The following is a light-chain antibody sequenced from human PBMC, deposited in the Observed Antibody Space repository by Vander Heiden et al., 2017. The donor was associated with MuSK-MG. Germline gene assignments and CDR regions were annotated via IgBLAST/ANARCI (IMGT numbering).Light chain of an antibody. CDR3: QQSDSTPFD. CDR1: QSISNY. V-gene: IGKV1-39*01. CDR2: GAS. J-gene: IGKJ5*01. Sequence: DIQMTQSPSSLSASVGDRVTITCRASQSISNYLDWYQQKPGKAPNLLIYGASTLQSGVPSRFSGSGSGTDFTLTISSLQPEDFATYYCQQSDSTPFDFGQGTRLEIK.